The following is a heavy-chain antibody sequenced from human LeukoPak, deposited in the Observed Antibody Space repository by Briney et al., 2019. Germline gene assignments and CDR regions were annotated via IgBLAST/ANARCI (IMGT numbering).Heavy chain of an antibody. CDR2: ISGSGGSI. CDR1: GFTFSSHA. V-gene: IGHV3-23*01. D-gene: IGHD2-2*01. CDR3: AKGKGIVTIPAAPDF. J-gene: IGHJ4*02. Sequence: GGSLRLSCAASGFTFSSHAMSWVRQAPGKGLEWVSAISGSGGSIYYADSVKGRFTISRDNTKNTLYLQMNSLRAEDTAVYFCAKGKGIVTIPAAPDFWGQGTLVTVSS.